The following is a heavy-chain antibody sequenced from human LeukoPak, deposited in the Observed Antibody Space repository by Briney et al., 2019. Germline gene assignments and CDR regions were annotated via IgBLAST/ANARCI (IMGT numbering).Heavy chain of an antibody. CDR1: GYTFTGYY. CDR3: ARAVATAGNDY. V-gene: IGHV1-2*02. CDR2: INPNSGGT. Sequence: ASVKVSCKASGYTFTGYYMYWVRQAPGQGLEWMGWINPNSGGTNYAQKFQGRVTMTRDTSISAAYMELSRLRSDDTAVYYCARAVATAGNDYWGQGTLVTLSS. D-gene: IGHD4-23*01. J-gene: IGHJ4*02.